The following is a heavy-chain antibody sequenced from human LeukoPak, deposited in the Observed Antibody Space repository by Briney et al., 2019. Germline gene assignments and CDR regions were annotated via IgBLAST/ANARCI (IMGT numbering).Heavy chain of an antibody. CDR1: GGSVSTYH. CDR3: ARDGLYSYGYSYFDF. Sequence: PSETLSLTCTVSGGSVSTYHWSWIRQSAVKGLEWIGRVHNSGTTNYNPSLESRVTMSVDTSKNQFSLKLRSVTAADTAVYYCARDGLYSYGYSYFDFWGQGTLVTVSS. V-gene: IGHV4-4*07. J-gene: IGHJ4*02. CDR2: VHNSGTT. D-gene: IGHD5-18*01.